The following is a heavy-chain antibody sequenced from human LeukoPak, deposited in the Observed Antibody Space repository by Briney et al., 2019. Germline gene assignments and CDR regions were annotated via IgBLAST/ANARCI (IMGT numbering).Heavy chain of an antibody. D-gene: IGHD6-19*01. CDR3: AKGYSAAWYDFDS. CDR2: IHYSPGYT. CDR1: GFTFSSFA. Sequence: PGGSLRLSCAASGFTFSSFALSWVRQAPGQGLEWVSHIHYSPGYTYYADSVRGRFTISRDNSKNTLFLETNSLRAEDTAIYYCAKGYSAAWYDFDSWGQGTLVTVSS. J-gene: IGHJ4*02. V-gene: IGHV3-23*01.